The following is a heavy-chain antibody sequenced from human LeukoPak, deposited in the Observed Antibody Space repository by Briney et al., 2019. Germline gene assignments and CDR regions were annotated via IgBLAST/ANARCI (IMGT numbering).Heavy chain of an antibody. CDR3: ARVTAYYYYGMDV. D-gene: IGHD1-20*01. Sequence: SVKVSCKASGGTFSSYAISWVRQAPGQGLEWMGGIITIFGTANYAQKFQGRVTITADESTSTAYMELSSLRSEDTAVYYCARVTAYYYYGMDVWGQGTTVTVSS. CDR2: IITIFGTA. J-gene: IGHJ6*02. V-gene: IGHV1-69*13. CDR1: GGTFSSYA.